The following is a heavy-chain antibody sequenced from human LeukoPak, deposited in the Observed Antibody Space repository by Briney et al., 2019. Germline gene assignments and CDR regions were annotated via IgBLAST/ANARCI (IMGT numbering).Heavy chain of an antibody. J-gene: IGHJ4*02. CDR2: INWNGDIT. Sequence: TGGSLRLSCAAPGFTFSDYNMNWVRQAPGKGPEGVSSINWNGDITAYADSVKGRFIISRDNAKNSLYLQMNSLRAEDTAVYYCAKGGYCSGGSCPSVDYWGQGTLVTVSS. D-gene: IGHD2-15*01. CDR1: GFTFSDYN. CDR3: AKGGYCSGGSCPSVDY. V-gene: IGHV3-20*04.